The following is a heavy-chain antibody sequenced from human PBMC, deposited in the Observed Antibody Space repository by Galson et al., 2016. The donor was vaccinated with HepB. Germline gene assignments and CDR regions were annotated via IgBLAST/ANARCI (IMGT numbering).Heavy chain of an antibody. V-gene: IGHV3-74*01. Sequence: YADSVKGRFIISRDNAKNTLYLQMNSLRAEDTAVYFCARDLRYYGSGTYFYYYDYWGQGTLVTVSS. J-gene: IGHJ4*02. D-gene: IGHD3-10*01. CDR3: ARDLRYYGSGTYFYYYDY.